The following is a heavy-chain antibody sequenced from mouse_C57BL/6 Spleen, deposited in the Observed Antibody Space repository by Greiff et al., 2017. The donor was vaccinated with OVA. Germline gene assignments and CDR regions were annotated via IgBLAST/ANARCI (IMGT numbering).Heavy chain of an antibody. D-gene: IGHD2-2*01. Sequence: DVKLQESGPGMVKPSQSLSLTCTVTGYSITSGYDWHWIRHFPGNKLEWMGYISYSGSTNYNPSLKSRISITHDTSKNHFFLKLNSVTTEDTATYYCARGSIYYGYPWFAYWGQGTLVTVSA. V-gene: IGHV3-1*01. CDR2: ISYSGST. J-gene: IGHJ3*01. CDR1: GYSITSGYD. CDR3: ARGSIYYGYPWFAY.